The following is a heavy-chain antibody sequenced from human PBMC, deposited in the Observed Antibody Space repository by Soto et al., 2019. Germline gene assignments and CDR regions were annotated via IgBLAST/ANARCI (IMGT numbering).Heavy chain of an antibody. Sequence: EVQLVESGGDLAQPGGSLRLSCAASGFTLSNFWVNWVRQAPGKGLEWVANIKQGGIERNYVDSLKGRFTISRDDTKNSLFLQMNNLRVEDAAIYYCLVTTSAVDIWGRGTTVTVSS. V-gene: IGHV3-7*01. CDR2: IKQGGIER. CDR3: LVTTSAVDI. D-gene: IGHD4-17*01. CDR1: GFTLSNFW. J-gene: IGHJ3*02.